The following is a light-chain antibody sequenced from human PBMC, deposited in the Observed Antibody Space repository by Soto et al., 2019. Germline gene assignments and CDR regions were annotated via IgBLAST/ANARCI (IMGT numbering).Light chain of an antibody. J-gene: IGKJ3*01. CDR3: QEFGRSPGFT. CDR1: QSIESRY. Sequence: EIVLTQSPGSLTLSPGETATLSCRASQSIESRYLARSPQKPGQAPRLLIYGASSRATGIPERFSGSESRTDLPLTNSGQEPEDFAVYYRQEFGRSPGFTFGTGTKVDIK. CDR2: GAS. V-gene: IGKV3-20*01.